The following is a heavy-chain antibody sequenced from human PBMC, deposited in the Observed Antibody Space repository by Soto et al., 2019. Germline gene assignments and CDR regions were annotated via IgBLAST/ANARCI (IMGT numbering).Heavy chain of an antibody. CDR3: ARLPGITTSRRDY. D-gene: IGHD1-1*01. CDR2: IYYSGST. V-gene: IGHV4-39*01. J-gene: IGHJ4*02. CDR1: GGSISSPTYY. Sequence: PSETLSLTCSVCGGSISSPTYYWGWIRQPPGKGLEWIGSIYYSGSTYYSPSLKSRVTISVDTSKNQFSLKVSSVTAADTAVYYCARLPGITTSRRDYWGQGTLVTVSS.